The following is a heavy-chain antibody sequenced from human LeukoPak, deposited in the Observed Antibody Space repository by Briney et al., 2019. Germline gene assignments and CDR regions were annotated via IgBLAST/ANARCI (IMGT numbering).Heavy chain of an antibody. V-gene: IGHV4-39*01. CDR2: IYYSGST. Sequence: SETLSLTCTVSGGSISSSSSYWGWIRQPPGMGLEWIGSIYYSGSTYHNPSLKSRVTISVDTSKNQFSLKVSSVAAADTAVYYCARYESSAYGIDVWGRGTLVTVSS. CDR1: GGSISSSSSY. CDR3: ARYESSAYGIDV. J-gene: IGHJ2*01. D-gene: IGHD3-22*01.